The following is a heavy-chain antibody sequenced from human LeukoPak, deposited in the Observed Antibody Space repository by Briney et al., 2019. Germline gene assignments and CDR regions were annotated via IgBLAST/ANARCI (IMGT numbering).Heavy chain of an antibody. D-gene: IGHD6-6*01. Sequence: GGSLRLSCAASGFSFTTYAMSWVRQAPGKGLEWVSVIYSGGSTYYADSVKGRFTISRDNSKNTLYLQMNSLRAEDTAVYYCARDSAMIAARPVWYMDVWGKGTTVTVSS. CDR2: IYSGGST. V-gene: IGHV3-53*01. CDR3: ARDSAMIAARPVWYMDV. CDR1: GFSFTTYA. J-gene: IGHJ6*03.